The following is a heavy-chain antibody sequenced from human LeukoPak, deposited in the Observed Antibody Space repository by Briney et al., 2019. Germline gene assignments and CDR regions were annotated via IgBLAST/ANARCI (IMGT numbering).Heavy chain of an antibody. V-gene: IGHV1-18*01. Sequence: ASVKVSCKASGYTFTVHGISWVRQAPGQGLEWMGWISVYNGNTEYAERFQGRVTLTTDTFTTTAFMELRSLKSDDTAVYYCARGWDSSSSSGVWAWIDTWGQGTLVTVSS. CDR1: GYTFTVHG. J-gene: IGHJ5*02. CDR2: ISVYNGNT. D-gene: IGHD6-13*01. CDR3: ARGWDSSSSSGVWAWIDT.